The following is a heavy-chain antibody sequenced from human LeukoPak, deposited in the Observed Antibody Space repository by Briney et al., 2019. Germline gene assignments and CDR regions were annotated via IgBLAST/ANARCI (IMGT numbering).Heavy chain of an antibody. CDR1: GGSISSFY. CDR2: IYPGGSA. J-gene: IGHJ4*02. CDR3: ARLYTSSSNFDS. Sequence: PSETLSLTCTVSGGSISSFYWSWIWQPPGKGLEWIGYIYPGGSANYNPSLKSRVTISVDTSKNQFSLRLTSVTAADMAVYFCARLYTSSSNFDSWGQGTLVTVSS. V-gene: IGHV4-4*09. D-gene: IGHD6-6*01.